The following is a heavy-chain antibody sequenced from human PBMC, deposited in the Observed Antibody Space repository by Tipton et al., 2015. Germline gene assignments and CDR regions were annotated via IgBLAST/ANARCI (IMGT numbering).Heavy chain of an antibody. J-gene: IGHJ5*02. D-gene: IGHD4/OR15-4a*01. V-gene: IGHV4-4*07. CDR3: ARDLYNTDYHPTAAFVP. CDR2: IYTSGST. CDR1: GGSISSYY. Sequence: TLSLTCTVSGGSISSYYWSWIRQPAGKGLEWIGRIYTSGSTNYNPSLKSRFTMSVDTSKNQFSLNLSSVTAADTAVYYCARDLYNTDYHPTAAFVPWGQGTLVTVSS.